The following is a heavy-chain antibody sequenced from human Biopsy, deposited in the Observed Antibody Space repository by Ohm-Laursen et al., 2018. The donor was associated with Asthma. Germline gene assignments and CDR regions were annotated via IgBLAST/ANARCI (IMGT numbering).Heavy chain of an antibody. Sequence: SLRLSCAAAGFTFSSYSMNWVRQAPGKGLEWVSYISSSSSTIYYADSVKGRFTISRDNAKNSLYLQMNSLGDEDTAAYYCARFKRGYSYGYAGVFDYWGQGTLVTVSS. V-gene: IGHV3-48*02. D-gene: IGHD5-18*01. J-gene: IGHJ4*02. CDR1: GFTFSSYS. CDR3: ARFKRGYSYGYAGVFDY. CDR2: ISSSSSTI.